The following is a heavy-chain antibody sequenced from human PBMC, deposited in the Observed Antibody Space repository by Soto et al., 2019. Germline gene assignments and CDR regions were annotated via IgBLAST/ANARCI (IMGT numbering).Heavy chain of an antibody. J-gene: IGHJ6*02. CDR2: ISYDGSNK. CDR1: GFTFSSYG. Sequence: QVQLVESGGGVVQPGRSLRLSCAASGFTFSSYGMHWVRQAPGKGLEWVAVISYDGSNKYYADSVKGRFTISRDNSKNTMYLQMNGLRAEDTAVYYCAKDQQGSYGMDVWGQGTTVTVSS. D-gene: IGHD3-10*01. CDR3: AKDQQGSYGMDV. V-gene: IGHV3-30*18.